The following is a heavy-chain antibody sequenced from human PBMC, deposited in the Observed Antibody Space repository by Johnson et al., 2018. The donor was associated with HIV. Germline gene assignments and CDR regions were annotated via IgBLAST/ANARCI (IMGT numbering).Heavy chain of an antibody. CDR3: ARVRTGRENAFDI. CDR2: ISGSGGRT. V-gene: IGHV3-23*04. J-gene: IGHJ3*02. D-gene: IGHD2-8*02. CDR1: GFTFSSYA. Sequence: VQLVESGGGLAQPGGSLRLSCAASGFTFSSYAMSWVRQAPGKGLEWVSAISGSGGRTYYADSVKGRFTISRDNSKSTLYLQMNSLRVEDTAVYYCARVRTGRENAFDIWGQGTMVTVSS.